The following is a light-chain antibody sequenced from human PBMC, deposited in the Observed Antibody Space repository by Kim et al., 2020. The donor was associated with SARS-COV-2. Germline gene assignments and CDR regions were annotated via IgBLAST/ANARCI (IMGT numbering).Light chain of an antibody. V-gene: IGKV1-5*03. CDR1: QSISIY. J-gene: IGKJ2*01. CDR3: QQYSTYPYT. CDR2: KAS. Sequence: SASVGDRVTSPCRASQSISIYLAWYQQKPEKAPKFLIYKASSPESGVTSRFSGSGYGTEFTLTISSLQPDDLATYYCQQYSTYPYTFGQGTKLEI.